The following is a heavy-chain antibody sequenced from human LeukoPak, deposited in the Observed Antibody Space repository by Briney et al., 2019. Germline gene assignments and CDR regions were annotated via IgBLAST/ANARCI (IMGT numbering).Heavy chain of an antibody. CDR1: GYTFTGYY. J-gene: IGHJ6*03. CDR3: ARGSQYYYYMDV. V-gene: IGHV1-2*02. CDR2: INPNSGGT. Sequence: ASVKVSCKASGYTFTGYYMHWVRQAPGQGLEWMGWINPNSGGTNYAQKFQGRVTMTRDTSISTAYMELSSLRSEDTAVYYCARGSQYYYYMDVWGKGSTVTVSS.